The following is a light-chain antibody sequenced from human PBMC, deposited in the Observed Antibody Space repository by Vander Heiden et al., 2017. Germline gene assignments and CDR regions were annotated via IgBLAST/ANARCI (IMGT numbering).Light chain of an antibody. CDR2: EHK. CDR1: KLGHKF. Sequence: SYDLTQPPSVSVSPGQTAIITCSGDKLGHKFVSWYQKKSGQSPVLVFYEHKKRPSGIPERFSGSNSGNTATLTIRGTQATDEADYFCQVWDDGIVVFGGGTRLTVL. J-gene: IGLJ2*01. V-gene: IGLV3-1*01. CDR3: QVWDDGIVV.